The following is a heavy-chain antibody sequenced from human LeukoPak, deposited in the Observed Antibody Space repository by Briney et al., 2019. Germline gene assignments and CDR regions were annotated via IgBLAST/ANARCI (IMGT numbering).Heavy chain of an antibody. D-gene: IGHD6-13*01. CDR2: ISGSGGST. J-gene: IGHJ4*02. CDR3: ARVTPYSSTWHTGFDY. CDR1: GFTFSSYA. V-gene: IGHV3-23*01. Sequence: PGGSLRLSCAASGFTFSSYAMSWVRQAPGKGLEWVSAISGSGGSTYYADSVKGRFTISRDNSKNTLYLQMNSLRAEDTAVYYCARVTPYSSTWHTGFDYWGQGTLVTVSS.